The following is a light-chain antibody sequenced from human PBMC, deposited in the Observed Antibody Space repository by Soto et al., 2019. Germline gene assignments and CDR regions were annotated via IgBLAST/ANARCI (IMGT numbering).Light chain of an antibody. Sequence: EIVLTQSPGTLSLSPGERATLSCTASQSASSSYLAWYQQKPGQAPRLLIYGASSRATGIPDRFSGSGSGTDFTLTISRLEPEDFAVYYCQQYGSSPRTFGQGTKVEIK. J-gene: IGKJ1*01. CDR2: GAS. CDR1: QSASSSY. CDR3: QQYGSSPRT. V-gene: IGKV3-20*01.